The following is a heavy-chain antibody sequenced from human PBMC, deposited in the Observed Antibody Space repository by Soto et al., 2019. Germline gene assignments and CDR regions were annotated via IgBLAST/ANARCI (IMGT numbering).Heavy chain of an antibody. J-gene: IGHJ6*02. CDR1: GYSFTSYW. V-gene: IGHV5-51*01. CDR2: IYPGDSDT. D-gene: IGHD6-19*01. CDR3: VRNTYSSGWYEGYYYYYYGMDV. Sequence: PGESLKISCKGSGYSFTSYWIGWVRQMPGKGLEWMGIIYPGDSDTRYSPSFQGQVTISADKSISTAYLQWSSLKASDTAMYYCVRNTYSSGWYEGYYYYYYGMDVWGQGTTVTVSS.